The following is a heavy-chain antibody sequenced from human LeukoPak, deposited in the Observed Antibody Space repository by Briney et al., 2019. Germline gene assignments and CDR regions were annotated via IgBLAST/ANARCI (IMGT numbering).Heavy chain of an antibody. CDR3: ARDRVTTVTTGFDY. V-gene: IGHV3-21*01. CDR2: ISSSSSYI. CDR1: GFTFSSYS. D-gene: IGHD4-17*01. J-gene: IGHJ4*02. Sequence: SGGSLRLSCAASGFTFSSYSMNWVRQAPGKRLEWVSSISSSSSYIYYADSVKGRFTISRDNAKNSLYLQMNSLRAEDTAVYYCARDRVTTVTTGFDYWGQGTLVTVSS.